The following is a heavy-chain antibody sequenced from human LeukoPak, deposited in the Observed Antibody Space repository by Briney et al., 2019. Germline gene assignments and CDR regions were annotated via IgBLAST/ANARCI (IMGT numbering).Heavy chain of an antibody. V-gene: IGHV3-23*01. J-gene: IGHJ4*02. CDR3: ARDQGGIAAAGPGRWGRFDY. Sequence: PGGSLRLSCAASGFTFSSYGMSWVRQAPGKGLEWVSAISGSGGSTYYADSVKGRFTISRDNSKNTLYLQMNSLRAEDTAVYYCARDQGGIAAAGPGRWGRFDYWGQGTLVTVSS. CDR2: ISGSGGST. D-gene: IGHD6-13*01. CDR1: GFTFSSYG.